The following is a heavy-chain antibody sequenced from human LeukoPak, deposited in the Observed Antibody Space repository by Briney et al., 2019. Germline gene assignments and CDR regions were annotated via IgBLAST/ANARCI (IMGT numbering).Heavy chain of an antibody. V-gene: IGHV3-33*01. CDR1: GFTFSSYG. CDR2: IWYDGSNK. CDR3: AREAPQAYGMDV. Sequence: GGSLRLSCAASGFTFSSYGMHWVRQAPGKGLEWVAVIWYDGSNKYYADSVKGRFTISRDNAKNSLYLQMNSLRAEDTAVYYCAREAPQAYGMDVWGKGTTVTVSS. J-gene: IGHJ6*04.